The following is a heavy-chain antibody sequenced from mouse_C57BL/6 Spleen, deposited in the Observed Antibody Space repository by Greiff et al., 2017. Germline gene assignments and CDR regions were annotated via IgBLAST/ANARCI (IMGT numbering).Heavy chain of an antibody. J-gene: IGHJ3*01. CDR2: IDPSDSYT. CDR3: ARYDYGSSPFAY. CDR1: GYTFTSYW. Sequence: VQLQQPGAELVMPGASVKLSCKASGYTFTSYWMHWVKQRPGQGLEWIGEIDPSDSYTNYNQKFKGKSTLTVDKSSSTAYMQLSSLTSEDSAVYYCARYDYGSSPFAYWGQGTLVTVSA. V-gene: IGHV1-69*01. D-gene: IGHD1-1*01.